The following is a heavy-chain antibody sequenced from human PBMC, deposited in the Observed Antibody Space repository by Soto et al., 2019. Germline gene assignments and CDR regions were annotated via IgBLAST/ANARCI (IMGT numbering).Heavy chain of an antibody. CDR1: GGSLTSNSYY. CDR3: ARRSTVTYDY. Sequence: SETLSLTCTVSGGSLTSNSYYWGWIRQPPGKGLEWIGSFYYSQSTYFNPSLKSRVTISVETSKNQYSLKLSAVTAADTAVYYCARRSTVTYDYWGQGILVTVS. CDR2: FYYSQST. J-gene: IGHJ4*02. V-gene: IGHV4-39*01. D-gene: IGHD4-17*01.